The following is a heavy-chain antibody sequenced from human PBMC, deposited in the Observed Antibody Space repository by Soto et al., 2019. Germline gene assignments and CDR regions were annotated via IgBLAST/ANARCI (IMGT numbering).Heavy chain of an antibody. CDR1: GYSFTSYW. V-gene: IGHV3-23*01. D-gene: IGHD3-10*01. CDR3: AKVLSKNYYYPFDF. J-gene: IGHJ4*02. CDR2: ISGGSSVT. Sequence: GESLKISCKGSGYSFTSYWISWVRQMPGKGLEWVSTISGGSSVTYYGDSVKGRFTISRDNAKKTLFLQLNRLSAEDTATYYCAKVLSKNYYYPFDFWGQGTQVTVSS.